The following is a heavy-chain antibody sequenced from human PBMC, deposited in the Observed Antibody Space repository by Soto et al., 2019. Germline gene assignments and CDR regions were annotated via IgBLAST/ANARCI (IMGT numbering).Heavy chain of an antibody. CDR1: GYNFADYH. CDR2: INPKSGGT. V-gene: IGHV1-2*02. D-gene: IGHD6-13*01. CDR3: AKDPQQLIVYFDY. Sequence: ASVKVSCKTSGYNFADYHMHWVRQAPGQGPEWVGWINPKSGGTKFAPKFLGRVTMTRDTSITTGYLEINRLTSDDTAVYYCAKDPQQLIVYFDYWGQGTQVTVSS. J-gene: IGHJ4*02.